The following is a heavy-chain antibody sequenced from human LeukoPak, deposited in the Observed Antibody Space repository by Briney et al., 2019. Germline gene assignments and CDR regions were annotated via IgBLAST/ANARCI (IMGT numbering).Heavy chain of an antibody. CDR3: ARRAEGSPIDWDVFDY. CDR1: GGSFSHYY. J-gene: IGHJ4*02. D-gene: IGHD1-26*01. CDR2: INDSGTI. Sequence: SETLSLTCAVYGGSFSHYYWSWIRQSPGMGLEWIGEINDSGTINYNPSLMSRVTISLDKSKNQFSLRLSSATAADTAVYYCARRAEGSPIDWDVFDYWGQGTLVTVSS. V-gene: IGHV4-34*01.